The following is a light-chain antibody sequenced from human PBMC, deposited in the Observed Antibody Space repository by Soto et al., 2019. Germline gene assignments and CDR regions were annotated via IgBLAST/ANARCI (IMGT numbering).Light chain of an antibody. J-gene: IGLJ3*02. CDR3: YSAADNIWV. CDR1: VLAKKY. V-gene: IGLV3-27*01. Sequence: SYELTQPSSVSVSPGQTVRITCSGDVLAKKYARWFQQKPGQAPVLVIYKDSERPTGIPERFSGSSSGTTVTLTISGAQAEDEADYYCYSAADNIWVFGGGTKLTVL. CDR2: KDS.